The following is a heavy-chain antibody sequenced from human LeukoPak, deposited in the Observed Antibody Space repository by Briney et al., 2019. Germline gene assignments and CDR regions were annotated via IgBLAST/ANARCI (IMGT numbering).Heavy chain of an antibody. Sequence: GGSLRLSCAASGFTFRSYAMSWVRQAPGKGLEWVSGISGRGGSKYYADSVKGRSTISRDNSNNTLYLHMNRLRAEDTAVYYCAKGGGDHLISYGMDVWGQGTTVTVSS. D-gene: IGHD4-17*01. J-gene: IGHJ6*02. CDR1: GFTFRSYA. CDR2: ISGRGGSK. CDR3: AKGGGDHLISYGMDV. V-gene: IGHV3-23*01.